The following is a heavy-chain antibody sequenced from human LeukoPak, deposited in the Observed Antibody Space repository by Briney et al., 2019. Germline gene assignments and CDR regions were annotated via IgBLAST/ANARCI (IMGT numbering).Heavy chain of an antibody. V-gene: IGHV1-46*01. CDR2: INPSGGST. CDR1: GYTFTSYY. J-gene: IGHJ3*02. Sequence: GASVKVSCKASGYTFTSYYMHLVRQAPGQGLEWMGIINPSGGSTSYAQKFQGRVTMTRDTSTSTVYMELSSLGSEDTAVYYWARCPPPNYYYSIDIWGQGTMVTVSS. CDR3: ARCPPPNYYYSIDI. D-gene: IGHD3-22*01.